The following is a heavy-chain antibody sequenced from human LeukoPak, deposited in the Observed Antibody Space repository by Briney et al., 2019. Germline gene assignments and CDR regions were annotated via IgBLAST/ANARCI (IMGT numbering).Heavy chain of an antibody. CDR2: IDYSGST. J-gene: IGHJ6*03. CDR1: GGSISSYY. V-gene: IGHV4-59*12. D-gene: IGHD3-22*01. CDR3: AKDAYYYDSSGYLYYYYYMDV. Sequence: PSETLSLTCTVSGGSISSYYWSWIRQPPGKGLEWIGNIDYSGSTNYNPSLKSRVTISVDTSKNQFSLKLSSVTAADTAVYYCAKDAYYYDSSGYLYYYYYMDVWGKGTTVTISS.